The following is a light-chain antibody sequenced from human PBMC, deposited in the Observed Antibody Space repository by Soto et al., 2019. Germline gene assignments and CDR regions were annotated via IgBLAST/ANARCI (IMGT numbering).Light chain of an antibody. V-gene: IGLV1-51*01. CDR3: GTWDSSLSAFYV. CDR2: DNN. J-gene: IGLJ1*01. Sequence: QSVLPQPPSVSAAPGQKVTISCSGRSSNIGNNYVSWYQQLPGTAPKLLIYDNNKRPSGIPDRFSGSKSGTSATLGITGLQTGYEADYYCGTWDSSLSAFYVFGTGTQLTVL. CDR1: SSNIGNNY.